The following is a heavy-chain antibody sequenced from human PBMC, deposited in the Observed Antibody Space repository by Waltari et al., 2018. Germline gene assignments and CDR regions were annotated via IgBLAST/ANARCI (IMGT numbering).Heavy chain of an antibody. V-gene: IGHV3-48*04. CDR2: ISSSSTI. CDR3: ARVFHLEGAFDI. J-gene: IGHJ3*02. CDR1: GFTFSSYS. Sequence: EVQLVESGGGLVQPGGSLRLSCAASGFTFSSYSMNWVRQAPGKGLEWVSYISSSSTIYYADSVKGRFTISRDNAKNSLYLQMNSLRAEDTAVYYCARVFHLEGAFDIWGQGTMVTVSS. D-gene: IGHD3-3*01.